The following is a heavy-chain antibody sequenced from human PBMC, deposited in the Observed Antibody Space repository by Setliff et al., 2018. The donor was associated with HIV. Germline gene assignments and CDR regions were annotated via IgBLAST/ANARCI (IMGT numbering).Heavy chain of an antibody. D-gene: IGHD6-19*01. J-gene: IGHJ4*02. CDR1: GGSMTSSNYY. CDR2: ISSSGST. CDR3: ARSSMAGFDY. V-gene: IGHV4-39*07. Sequence: PSETLSLTCTVSGGSMTSSNYYWGWIRQSPGRGLEWIGSISSSGSTTYHPSLRSRVTVSAATSKNQFSLKLTSLTAADTAVYYCARSSMAGFDYWGQGKLVTVSS.